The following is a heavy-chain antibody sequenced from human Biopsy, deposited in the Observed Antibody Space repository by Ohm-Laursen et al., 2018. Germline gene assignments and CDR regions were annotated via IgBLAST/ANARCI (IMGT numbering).Heavy chain of an antibody. CDR2: ISAYNGHT. D-gene: IGHD4-17*01. CDR3: ARDPHGEGRDYGSYFDY. J-gene: IGHJ4*02. Sequence: GASVKVSCKVSEYTLTELPIHWVRQAPGQGLEWMGWISAYNGHTKFARKFQDRVTMTTDTSTTTAYMDLRSLRSDDTAVYYCARDPHGEGRDYGSYFDYWGQGTLVTVSS. V-gene: IGHV1-18*01. CDR1: EYTLTELP.